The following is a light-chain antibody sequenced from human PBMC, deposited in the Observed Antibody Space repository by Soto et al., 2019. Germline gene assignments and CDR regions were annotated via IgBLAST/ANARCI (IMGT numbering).Light chain of an antibody. CDR1: QDIAIY. Sequence: IQLTQSPSSLSASVGDRVTITCRASQDIAIYLAWYQQKPGEAPKLLIYAASTLYGVVPSRFSGSGSGTDFALTITSLQAEDFATYYCQQLRMYPSTFGGGTKVEIK. CDR2: AAS. V-gene: IGKV1-9*01. J-gene: IGKJ4*01. CDR3: QQLRMYPST.